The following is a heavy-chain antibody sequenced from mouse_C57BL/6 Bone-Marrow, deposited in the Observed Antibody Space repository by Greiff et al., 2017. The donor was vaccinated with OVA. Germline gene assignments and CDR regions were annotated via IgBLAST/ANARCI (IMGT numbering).Heavy chain of an antibody. CDR3: ARVYDYDGLHFDY. J-gene: IGHJ2*01. Sequence: EVQRVESGGGLVKPGGSLKLSCAASGFTFSSYAMSWVRQTPEKRLEWVATISDGGSYTYYPDNVKGRFTISRDNAKNNLYLQMSHLKSEDTAMYYCARVYDYDGLHFDYWGQGTTLTVSS. CDR2: ISDGGSYT. CDR1: GFTFSSYA. V-gene: IGHV5-4*01. D-gene: IGHD2-4*01.